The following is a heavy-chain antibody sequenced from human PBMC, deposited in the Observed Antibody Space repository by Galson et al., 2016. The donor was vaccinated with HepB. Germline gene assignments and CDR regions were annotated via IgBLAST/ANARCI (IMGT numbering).Heavy chain of an antibody. CDR2: IVPVSGTP. CDR3: ARTPPAAGRGWFDP. Sequence: SVKVSCKASGETFSISVINWLRQAPRQGLEWMGGIVPVSGTPSYARQFQGRLTIIADESTSTAYMELSSLRSDDTAIYYCARTPPAAGRGWFDPWGQGTLVTVSS. D-gene: IGHD6-13*01. J-gene: IGHJ5*02. V-gene: IGHV1-69*13. CDR1: GETFSISV.